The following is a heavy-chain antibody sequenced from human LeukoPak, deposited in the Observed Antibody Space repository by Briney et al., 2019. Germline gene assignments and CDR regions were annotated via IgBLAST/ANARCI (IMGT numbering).Heavy chain of an antibody. V-gene: IGHV4-31*03. CDR3: ARSNYGSGSYHNS. Sequence: SQTLSLTCTVSGGSISSGGHYWGWIRQHPGKGLVWIGYIYYSGTTYYNPSLQSRVTISVDTSKNQFSLKLSSVTAADTAVYYCARSNYGSGSYHNSWGQGTLVTVSS. CDR1: GGSISSGGHY. J-gene: IGHJ4*02. D-gene: IGHD3-10*01. CDR2: IYYSGTT.